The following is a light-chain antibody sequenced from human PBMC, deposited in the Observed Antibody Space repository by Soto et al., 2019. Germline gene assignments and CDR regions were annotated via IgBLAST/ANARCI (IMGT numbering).Light chain of an antibody. CDR3: LQHNSYPPT. J-gene: IGKJ1*01. CDR2: GAS. V-gene: IGKV1-17*03. Sequence: DIQMTQSPSAMSASVGDRVTITCRASQGINNYLDWFQQKPGKVPKRLIYGASSLQSGVPSRFSGSGSGTEFTLTICSLQPEDFATYYCLQHNSYPPTFGQGTKVEIK. CDR1: QGINNY.